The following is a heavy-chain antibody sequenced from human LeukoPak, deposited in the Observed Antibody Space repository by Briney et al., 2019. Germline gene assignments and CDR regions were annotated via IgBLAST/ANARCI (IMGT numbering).Heavy chain of an antibody. V-gene: IGHV4-59*08. CDR2: IYYSGST. CDR1: GGSISSYY. CDR3: ARHNRGAWFDP. D-gene: IGHD7-27*01. J-gene: IGHJ5*02. Sequence: SETLSLTCTVSGGSISSYYWSWIRQPPGKGLEWIGYIYYSGSTNYNPSLKSRVTISVDTSKNQFSLKLSSVTAADTAVYYCARHNRGAWFDPWGQGTLVTVSS.